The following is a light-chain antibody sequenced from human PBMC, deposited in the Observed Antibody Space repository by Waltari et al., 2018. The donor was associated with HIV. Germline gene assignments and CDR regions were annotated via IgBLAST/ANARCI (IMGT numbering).Light chain of an antibody. CDR3: HQRSNWPPYT. CDR1: QSVNSY. CDR2: DAS. J-gene: IGKJ2*01. Sequence: EIVLTQSPATLSLSPGESATLSCRASQSVNSYLTWYQQKPGQAPRLLIYDASNRATGIPARFSGSGYGTDFTLTISSLEPEDFAVYYCHQRSNWPPYTFGQGTKLEIK. V-gene: IGKV3-11*01.